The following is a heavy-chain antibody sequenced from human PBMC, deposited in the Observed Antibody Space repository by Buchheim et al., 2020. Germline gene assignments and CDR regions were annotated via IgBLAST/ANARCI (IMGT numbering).Heavy chain of an antibody. CDR1: GFTFSSYA. V-gene: IGHV3-23*04. CDR3: AKDTGVWFGELLYHYFDY. Sequence: EVQLVESGGGLVQPGGSLRLTCAASGFTFSSYAMSWVRQAPGKGLEWVSAISGSGGSTYYADSVKGRFTISRDNSKNTLYLQMNSLRAEDTAVYYCAKDTGVWFGELLYHYFDYWGQGTL. CDR2: ISGSGGST. D-gene: IGHD3-10*01. J-gene: IGHJ4*02.